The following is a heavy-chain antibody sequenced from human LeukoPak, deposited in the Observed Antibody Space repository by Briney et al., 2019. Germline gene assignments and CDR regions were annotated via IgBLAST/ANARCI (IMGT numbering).Heavy chain of an antibody. CDR3: AKGAQEDIVVVVAANHAFDI. CDR1: GFTFSSYA. J-gene: IGHJ3*02. Sequence: QAGGSLRLSCAASGFTFSSYAMSWVRQAPGKGLEWVSAISGSGGSTYYADSVKGRFAISRDNSKNTLYLQMNSLRAEDTAVYYCAKGAQEDIVVVVAANHAFDIWGQGTMVTVSS. D-gene: IGHD2-15*01. CDR2: ISGSGGST. V-gene: IGHV3-23*01.